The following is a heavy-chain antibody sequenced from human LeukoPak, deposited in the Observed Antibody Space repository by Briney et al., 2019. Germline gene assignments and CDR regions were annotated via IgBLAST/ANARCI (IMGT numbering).Heavy chain of an antibody. D-gene: IGHD1-26*01. Sequence: GGPLRLSCAASGFTFSSYAMYWVRQAPGKGLEWVAVISDDGSNKDYADSVKGRFTISRDNSKNTLYLQMNSLRAEDTAVYYCAREWGATSLDFWGQGTLVTVSS. CDR1: GFTFSSYA. CDR2: ISDDGSNK. CDR3: AREWGATSLDF. J-gene: IGHJ4*02. V-gene: IGHV3-30*04.